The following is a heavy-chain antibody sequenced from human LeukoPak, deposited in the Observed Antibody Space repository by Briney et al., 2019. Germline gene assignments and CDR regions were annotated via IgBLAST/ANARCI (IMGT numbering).Heavy chain of an antibody. CDR3: AKEGHDILTGYYWGYDY. V-gene: IGHV3-23*01. CDR2: ISGSGGNT. CDR1: GFTFSSYA. Sequence: GGSLRLSCAASGFTFSSYAMSWVRQAPGKGLEWVSAISGSGGNTYYADSVKGRFTISRDDSKNTLYLQMNSLRAEDTAVYYCAKEGHDILTGYYWGYDYWGQGTLVTVSS. J-gene: IGHJ4*02. D-gene: IGHD3-9*01.